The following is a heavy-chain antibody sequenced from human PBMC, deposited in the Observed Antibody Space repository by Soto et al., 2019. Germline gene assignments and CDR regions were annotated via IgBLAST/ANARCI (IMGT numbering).Heavy chain of an antibody. CDR1: GYTFTGYY. J-gene: IGHJ3*02. Sequence: ASVKVSCKASGYTFTGYYMHWVRQAPGQGLEWMGWINPNSGGTNYAQKFQGWVTMTRDTSISTAYMELSRLRSDDTAVYYCAREEYSRGRGAFDIWGQGTMVTVSS. CDR3: AREEYSRGRGAFDI. D-gene: IGHD6-6*01. V-gene: IGHV1-2*04. CDR2: INPNSGGT.